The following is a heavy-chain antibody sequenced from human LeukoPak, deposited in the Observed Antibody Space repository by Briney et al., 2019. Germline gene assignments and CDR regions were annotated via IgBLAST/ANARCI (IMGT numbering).Heavy chain of an antibody. Sequence: GGSLRLSCAASRFAFSNFGIHWVRQAPGKGLEWVAVISYDGNIKHYTDSVKGRFTISRDNSKNTVYLQMNSLRAEDTAVYYCAKASAMIVVVSKHFDYWGQGTLVTVSS. CDR3: AKASAMIVVVSKHFDY. J-gene: IGHJ4*02. V-gene: IGHV3-30*18. D-gene: IGHD3-22*01. CDR2: ISYDGNIK. CDR1: RFAFSNFG.